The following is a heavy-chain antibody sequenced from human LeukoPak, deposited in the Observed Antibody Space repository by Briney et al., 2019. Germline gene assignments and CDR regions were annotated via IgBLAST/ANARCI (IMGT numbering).Heavy chain of an antibody. V-gene: IGHV3-11*04. CDR3: AADLSDYYYYGSGSYYNPPIG. CDR2: ISSSGSTI. D-gene: IGHD3-10*01. Sequence: GGSLRLSCAASGFTFSDYYMSWIRQAPGKGLEWVSYISSSGSTIYYADSVKGRFTISRDNAKNSLYLQMNSLRAEDTAVYYCAADLSDYYYYGSGSYYNPPIGWGQGTLVTVSS. CDR1: GFTFSDYY. J-gene: IGHJ4*02.